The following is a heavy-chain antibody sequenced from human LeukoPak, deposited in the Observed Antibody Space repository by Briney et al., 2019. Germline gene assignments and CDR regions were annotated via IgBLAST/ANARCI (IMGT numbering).Heavy chain of an antibody. D-gene: IGHD6-19*01. CDR1: GYTFTGYY. Sequence: ASVKVSCKASGYTFTGYYMHWVRQAPGQGLEWMGWINPNSGGTNYAQKFQGRVTMTRDTSISTAYMELSRLRGDDTAVYYCAREDNTGLDNWFDPWGQGTLVTVSS. CDR2: INPNSGGT. CDR3: AREDNTGLDNWFDP. J-gene: IGHJ5*02. V-gene: IGHV1-2*02.